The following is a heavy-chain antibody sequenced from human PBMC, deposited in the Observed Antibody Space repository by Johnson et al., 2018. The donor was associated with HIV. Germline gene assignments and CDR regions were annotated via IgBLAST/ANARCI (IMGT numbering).Heavy chain of an antibody. D-gene: IGHD6-25*01. CDR3: ARGLAADAFDI. J-gene: IGHJ3*02. Sequence: VQLVESGGGLVQPGGSLRLSCAASGFTFSSYWMHWVRQAPGKGLVWVSRINSDGSSTSDADSVKGRFTISRDNAKNTLYLQMNSLRAEDKAVYYCARGLAADAFDIWGQGTMVTVSS. CDR2: INSDGSST. V-gene: IGHV3-74*02. CDR1: GFTFSSYW.